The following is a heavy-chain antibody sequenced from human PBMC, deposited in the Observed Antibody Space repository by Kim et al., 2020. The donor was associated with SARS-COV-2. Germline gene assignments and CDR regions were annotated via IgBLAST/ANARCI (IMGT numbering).Heavy chain of an antibody. CDR2: INHSGST. CDR1: GGSFSGYY. V-gene: IGHV4-34*01. CDR3: ARDMHLPWPVVNFEDY. D-gene: IGHD6-19*01. Sequence: SETLSLTCAVYGGSFSGYYWSWIRQPPGKGLEWIGEINHSGSTNYNPSLKSRVTISVDTSKNQFSLKLSSVTAADTAVYYCARDMHLPWPVVNFEDYWGQGTLVTVSS. J-gene: IGHJ4*02.